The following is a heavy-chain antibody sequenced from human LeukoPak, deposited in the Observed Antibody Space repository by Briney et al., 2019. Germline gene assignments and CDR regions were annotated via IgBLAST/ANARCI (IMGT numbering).Heavy chain of an antibody. J-gene: IGHJ4*02. Sequence: HAGGSLRLSCEASGYTFSTHWMHWVRQAPGKGLVWVSRINGDGSGPSYADSVKGRFTISRDNAKNKVYLQMNSLRVEDTAVYYCASDYGGSTFDYWGQGALVTVSS. D-gene: IGHD4-23*01. CDR3: ASDYGGSTFDY. CDR2: INGDGSGP. V-gene: IGHV3-74*01. CDR1: GYTFSTHW.